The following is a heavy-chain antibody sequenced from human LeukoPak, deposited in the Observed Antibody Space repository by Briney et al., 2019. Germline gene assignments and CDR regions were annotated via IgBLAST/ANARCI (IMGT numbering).Heavy chain of an antibody. Sequence: ERSLRLSCAASGFTFDDYAMHWVRQAPGKGLEWVSGISWNSGSIGYADSVKGRFTISRDNAKNSLYLQMNSLRAEDTALYYCAKGPRTTVTTTLDYWGQGTLVTVSS. CDR2: ISWNSGSI. CDR3: AKGPRTTVTTTLDY. CDR1: GFTFDDYA. V-gene: IGHV3-9*01. D-gene: IGHD4-17*01. J-gene: IGHJ4*02.